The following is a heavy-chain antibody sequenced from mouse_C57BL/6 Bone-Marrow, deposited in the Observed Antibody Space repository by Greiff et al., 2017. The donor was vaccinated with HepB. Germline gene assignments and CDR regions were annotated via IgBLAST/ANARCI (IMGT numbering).Heavy chain of an antibody. CDR3: ARSPIYEGFAY. D-gene: IGHD1-1*01. CDR1: GYTFTSYW. CDR2: LYPSDSET. V-gene: IGHV1-61*01. Sequence: QVQLQHPGAELVRPGSSVKLSCKASGYTFTSYWMDWVQQRPGQGLEWIGNLYPSDSETHYNQKFKDKTTLTVDKSSSTAYMQLSSLTSEDSAVYYCARSPIYEGFAYWGQGTLVTGSA. J-gene: IGHJ3*01.